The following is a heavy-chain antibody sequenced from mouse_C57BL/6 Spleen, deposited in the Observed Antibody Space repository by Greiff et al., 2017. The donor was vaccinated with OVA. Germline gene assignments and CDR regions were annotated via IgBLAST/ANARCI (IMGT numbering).Heavy chain of an antibody. CDR1: GYTFTTYW. D-gene: IGHD1-1*01. V-gene: IGHV1-72*01. Sequence: QVQLQQPGAELVKPGASVKLSCKASGYTFTTYWMHWVKQRPGRGLEWIGSIDPNSGGTNYNEKFKNKATLTVDKSSSTAYMQLRSLTSEDSAIYYCARGFIASDNWGKGTTLTVST. CDR2: IDPNSGGT. J-gene: IGHJ2*01. CDR3: ARGFIASDN.